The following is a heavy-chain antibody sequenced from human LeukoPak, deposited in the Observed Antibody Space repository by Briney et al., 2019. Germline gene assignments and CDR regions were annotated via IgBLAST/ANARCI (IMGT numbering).Heavy chain of an antibody. CDR2: IYTSGST. CDR3: ASLGYAMMGAALDY. J-gene: IGHJ4*02. D-gene: IGHD1-26*01. Sequence: SQTLSLTCTVSGGSISSGSYYWSWIRQPAGKRLEWIGRIYTSGSTNYNPSLKSRVTISVDTSKNQFSLKLSSVTAADTAVYYCASLGYAMMGAALDYWGQGTLVTVSS. V-gene: IGHV4-61*02. CDR1: GGSISSGSYY.